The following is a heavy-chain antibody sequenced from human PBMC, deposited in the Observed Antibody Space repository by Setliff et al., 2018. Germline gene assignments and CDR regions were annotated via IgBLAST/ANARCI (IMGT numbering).Heavy chain of an antibody. V-gene: IGHV3-23*01. CDR1: GFPFSGYA. J-gene: IGHJ5*02. D-gene: IGHD3-22*01. Sequence: GGSLRLSCAASGFPFSGYAMSWVRQAPGKGLEWVSSISGSGGTTYYPGSVKGRFTISRDNSTNTVFLQINSLRAEDSARYYCAKAAGIATTRAEFHYYETPWFDPWGQGTLVTVSS. CDR3: AKAAGIATTRAEFHYYETPWFDP. CDR2: ISGSGGTT.